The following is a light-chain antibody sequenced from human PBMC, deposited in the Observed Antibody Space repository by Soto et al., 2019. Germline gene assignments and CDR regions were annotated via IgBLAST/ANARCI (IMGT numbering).Light chain of an antibody. CDR3: QQSDTYPLT. CDR2: DAS. J-gene: IGKJ5*01. Sequence: DTQMTQSPSPLSASVGDRVTITCRSSQSSGTWLAWYQHRPGKAPSLLIYDASTLRSGVPSRFSGSGSGTEFTLTISSLQADDVATYYCQQSDTYPLTLGQGTRLEIK. V-gene: IGKV1-5*01. CDR1: QSSGTW.